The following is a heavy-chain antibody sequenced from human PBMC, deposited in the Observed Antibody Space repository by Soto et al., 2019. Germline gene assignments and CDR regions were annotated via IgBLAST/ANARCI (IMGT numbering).Heavy chain of an antibody. D-gene: IGHD3-22*01. J-gene: IGHJ3*02. V-gene: IGHV1-2*02. CDR3: ARVQWLLLRDDAFDI. CDR1: GYTFTGYY. CDR2: INPNSGGT. Sequence: QVQLVQSGAEVKKPGASVKVSCKASGYTFTGYYMHWVRQAPGQGLEWMGWINPNSGGTNYAQKFQGRVTMTRDTSISTAYRELSRLRSDDTAVYYCARVQWLLLRDDAFDIWGQGTMVTVSS.